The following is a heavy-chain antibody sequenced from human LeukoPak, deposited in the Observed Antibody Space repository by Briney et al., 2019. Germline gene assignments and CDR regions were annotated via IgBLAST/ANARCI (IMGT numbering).Heavy chain of an antibody. CDR3: ARGSRYFVC. Sequence: PSETLSLTCTVSDGSISSYYWSWIRQPPGKGLEWIGSIYYSGSTNYSPSLKSRVTISVDASKNQFSLKVSSVTAADTAVYYCARGSRYFVCWGQGTLVTVSS. CDR1: DGSISSYY. CDR2: IYYSGST. D-gene: IGHD3-9*01. V-gene: IGHV4-59*08. J-gene: IGHJ4*02.